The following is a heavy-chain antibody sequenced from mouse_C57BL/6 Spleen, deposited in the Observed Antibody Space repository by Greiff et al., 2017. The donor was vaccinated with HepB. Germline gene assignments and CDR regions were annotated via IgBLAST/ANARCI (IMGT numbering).Heavy chain of an antibody. D-gene: IGHD1-1*01. CDR2: ISGGGGNT. V-gene: IGHV5-9*01. CDR3: ARKGIVAHWYFDV. J-gene: IGHJ1*03. CDR1: GFTFSSYT. Sequence: EVKLVESGGGLVKPGGSLKLSCAASGFTFSSYTMSWVRQTPEKRLEWVATISGGGGNTSYPDSVNGRFTIARDNAKNTLYLHMRSLGAEDTALYYCARKGIVAHWYFDVWGTGTTVTVSS.